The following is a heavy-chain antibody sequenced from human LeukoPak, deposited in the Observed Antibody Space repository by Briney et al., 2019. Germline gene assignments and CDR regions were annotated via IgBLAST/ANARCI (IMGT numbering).Heavy chain of an antibody. CDR2: MKQDGSEK. CDR3: AKSQLDYYDPPAGP. V-gene: IGHV3-7*01. J-gene: IGHJ5*02. Sequence: PGGSLRLSCAGSGFTFGSYYITWVRQAPGKGLEWVASMKQDGSEKYYVESVKGRFIISRDNAKNSLYLQMNSLRAEDTAVYYCAKSQLDYYDPPAGPWGQGTLVTVSS. D-gene: IGHD3-22*01. CDR1: GFTFGSYY.